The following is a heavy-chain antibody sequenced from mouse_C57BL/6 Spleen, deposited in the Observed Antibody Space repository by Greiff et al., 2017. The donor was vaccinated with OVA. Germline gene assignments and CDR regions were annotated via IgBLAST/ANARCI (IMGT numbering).Heavy chain of an antibody. D-gene: IGHD2-4*01. CDR3: ARADYDGECYAMDY. CDR1: GFTFSDYG. J-gene: IGHJ4*01. V-gene: IGHV5-17*01. CDR2: ISSGSSTI. Sequence: EVQLVESGGGLVKPGGSLKLSCAASGFTFSDYGMHWVRQAPEKGLEWVAYISSGSSTIYYADTVKGRFTISRDNAKNTLFLQMTSLRSEDTAMYYCARADYDGECYAMDYWGQGTSVTVSS.